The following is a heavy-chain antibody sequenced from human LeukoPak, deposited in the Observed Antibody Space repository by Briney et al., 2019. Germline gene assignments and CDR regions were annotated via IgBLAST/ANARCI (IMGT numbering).Heavy chain of an antibody. CDR2: IIPIFGTA. V-gene: IGHV1-69*13. D-gene: IGHD3-16*01. Sequence: ASVKVSCKASGNSISNYAVSWVRQAPGQGFEWMGGIIPIFGTADYAQKFQGRVTITADQSTSATYMALSSLKSEDTATYYCTTRACHAGGCSSSFYYYYGLHLWGQGTTVSVSS. CDR3: TTRACHAGGCSSSFYYYYGLHL. CDR1: GNSISNYA. J-gene: IGHJ6*02.